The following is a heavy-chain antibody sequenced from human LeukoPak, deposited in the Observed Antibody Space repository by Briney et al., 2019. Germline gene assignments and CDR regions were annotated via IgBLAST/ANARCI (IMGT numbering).Heavy chain of an antibody. Sequence: PGGSLRLSCAASEFTVSSNYMTWVRQAPGKGLEWGSVIYSGGSTYYADSVKGRFTNSRDNSNNTLYLQMNSLRAEDTAVYYCTRNWGSDNWFDPWGQGTLVTVSS. J-gene: IGHJ5*02. D-gene: IGHD7-27*01. CDR1: EFTVSSNY. CDR3: TRNWGSDNWFDP. CDR2: IYSGGST. V-gene: IGHV3-53*01.